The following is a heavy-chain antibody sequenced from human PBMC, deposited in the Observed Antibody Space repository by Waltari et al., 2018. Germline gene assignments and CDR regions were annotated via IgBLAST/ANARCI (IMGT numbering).Heavy chain of an antibody. CDR3: TREEGGATDY. D-gene: IGHD1-26*01. CDR2: IYHSGRT. V-gene: IGHV4-38-2*02. Sequence: QVQLQESGPGLVKPSETLSLTCAVSGYSISSGYYWGWVRQPPGQGLEWIGTIYHSGRTVYNPSLKSRVTLAVDTSKNQFALKLSSVTAADTAVYYCTREEGGATDYWGQGTLVTVSS. J-gene: IGHJ4*02. CDR1: GYSISSGYY.